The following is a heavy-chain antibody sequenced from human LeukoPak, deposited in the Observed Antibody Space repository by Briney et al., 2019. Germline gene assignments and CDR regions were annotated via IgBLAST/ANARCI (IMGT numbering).Heavy chain of an antibody. CDR1: GYTFTSYD. D-gene: IGHD3-22*01. J-gene: IGHJ1*01. CDR3: ARGLRDSSGREYFRH. Sequence: ASVKVSCKASGYTFTSYDINWVRQATGQGLEWMGWMNPNSANTGYAQKFQGRVTMTRNTSISTAYMELSSLTTEDTAMYFCARGLRDSSGREYFRHWGQGTRVTVSS. CDR2: MNPNSANT. V-gene: IGHV1-8*01.